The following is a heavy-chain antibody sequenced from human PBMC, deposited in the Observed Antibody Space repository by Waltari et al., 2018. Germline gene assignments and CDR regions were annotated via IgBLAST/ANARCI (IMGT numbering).Heavy chain of an antibody. CDR2: IYYSGST. CDR3: AKTGTRRLTPDP. D-gene: IGHD1-7*01. CDR1: GGSISSSSYY. Sequence: QLQLQESGPGLVKPSETLSLTCTVSGGSISSSSYYWGWIRQPPGKGLEWIGRIYYSGSTYYNPSRKSRVTISVDTSKNQFALKLSSVTAADTAVYYCAKTGTRRLTPDPWGQGTLVTVSS. V-gene: IGHV4-39*07. J-gene: IGHJ5*02.